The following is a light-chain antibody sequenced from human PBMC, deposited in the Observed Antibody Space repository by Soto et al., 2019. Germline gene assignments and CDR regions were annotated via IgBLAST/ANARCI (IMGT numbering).Light chain of an antibody. Sequence: EIVMTQSPATLSVSPGEGATLSCRASQSVSSNLAWYQQKPGQAPRLLIYGASTRATGIPARFSGSGSGTEFTLTISSLQYEDFAVYYCQQYNNWAPITFGQGTRLEIK. V-gene: IGKV3-15*01. CDR1: QSVSSN. CDR3: QQYNNWAPIT. J-gene: IGKJ5*01. CDR2: GAS.